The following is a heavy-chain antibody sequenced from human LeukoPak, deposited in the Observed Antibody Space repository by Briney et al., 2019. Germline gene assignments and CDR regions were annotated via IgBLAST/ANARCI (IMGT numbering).Heavy chain of an antibody. V-gene: IGHV4-4*07. CDR1: GGSISSYY. Sequence: SETLSLTCTVSGGSISSYYWGWIRQPAGKGLEWIGRIYTSGSTNYNPSLKSRVTMSVDTSKNQFSLKLSSVTAADTAVYYCARVGGGSQYYYYGMDVWGQGTTVTVSS. CDR3: ARVGGGSQYYYYGMDV. D-gene: IGHD1-26*01. J-gene: IGHJ6*02. CDR2: IYTSGST.